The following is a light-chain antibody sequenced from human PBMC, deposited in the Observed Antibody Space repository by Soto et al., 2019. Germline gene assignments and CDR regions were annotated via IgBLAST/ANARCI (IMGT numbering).Light chain of an antibody. J-gene: IGLJ1*01. V-gene: IGLV2-23*01. CDR1: SSDVGSYNL. CDR3: CSYAGSSTYV. CDR2: EGS. Sequence: QSALTQPAYVSGSPGQSITSSCTGTSSDVGSYNLVSWYQQHPGKAPKLMIYEGSKRPSGVSNRFSGSKSDNTASLTISGLQAEDEADYYCCSYAGSSTYVFGTGTKVTVL.